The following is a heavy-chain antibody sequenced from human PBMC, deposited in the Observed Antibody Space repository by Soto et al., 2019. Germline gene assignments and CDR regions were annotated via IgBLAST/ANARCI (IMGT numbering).Heavy chain of an antibody. CDR2: IYYSGST. CDR1: GGSISSGDHY. V-gene: IGHV4-30-4*01. Sequence: PSETLSLTCTVSGGSISSGDHYWSWIRQPPGEGLEWIGYIYYSGSTYYNPSLKSRVTISVDTSKNQFSLKLSSVTAADTAVYYCARDLELRDYYYYGMDVWGQGTTVTVSS. J-gene: IGHJ6*02. CDR3: ARDLELRDYYYYGMDV. D-gene: IGHD1-7*01.